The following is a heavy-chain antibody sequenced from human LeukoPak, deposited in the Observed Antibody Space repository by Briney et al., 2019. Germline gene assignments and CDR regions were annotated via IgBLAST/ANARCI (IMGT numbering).Heavy chain of an antibody. D-gene: IGHD3-10*01. CDR3: ASSRNTHRYGSGGAFDY. J-gene: IGHJ4*02. Sequence: ASVKVSCKASGYTFTSYYMHWVRQAPGQGLEWMGIINPSGGSTSYAQKFQGRVTMTRDTSTSTVYMELSSPRSEDTAVYYCASSRNTHRYGSGGAFDYWGQGTLVTVSS. CDR1: GYTFTSYY. V-gene: IGHV1-46*01. CDR2: INPSGGST.